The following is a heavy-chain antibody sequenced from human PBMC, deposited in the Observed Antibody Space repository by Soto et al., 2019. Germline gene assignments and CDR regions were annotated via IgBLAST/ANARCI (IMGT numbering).Heavy chain of an antibody. D-gene: IGHD6-13*01. CDR3: ARVGGGSSWSDDAFDI. CDR2: IWYDGSNK. V-gene: IGHV3-33*01. Sequence: QVQLVESGGGVVQPGRSLRLSCAASGFTFSSYGMHWVRQAPGKGLEWVAVIWYDGSNKYYADSVKGRFTISRDNSKNTLYLEMNGLRVEDTAVYYCARVGGGSSWSDDAFDIWGQGPMVTVSS. CDR1: GFTFSSYG. J-gene: IGHJ3*02.